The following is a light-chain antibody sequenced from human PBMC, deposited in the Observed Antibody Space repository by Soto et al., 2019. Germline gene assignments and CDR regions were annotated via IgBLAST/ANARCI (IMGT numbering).Light chain of an antibody. CDR2: KVS. V-gene: IGKV2-30*02. CDR1: QSLVHSKENTY. J-gene: IGKJ1*01. CDR3: MQCTHWPRT. Sequence: GVISQAPPPLPVTPGPPGPLSCRASQSLVHSKENTYLNWFQQRPGQSPRRVLYKVSIRDSGVPDRFSGSGSGTDFTLKISSVEADDVGVYYCMQCTHWPRTFGQGTKV.